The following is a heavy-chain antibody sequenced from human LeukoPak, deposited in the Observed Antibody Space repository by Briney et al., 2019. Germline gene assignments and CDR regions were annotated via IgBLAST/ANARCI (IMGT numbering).Heavy chain of an antibody. D-gene: IGHD6-13*01. J-gene: IGHJ4*02. Sequence: GASLRLSCAASGFTLSSYAMSWVRQAPGKGLEWVSAISGSGGSTYYADSVKGRFTISRDNSKNTLYLQMNSLRAEDTAVYYCARGSASSSCLDYWGQGTLVTVSS. CDR3: ARGSASSSCLDY. V-gene: IGHV3-23*01. CDR1: GFTLSSYA. CDR2: ISGSGGST.